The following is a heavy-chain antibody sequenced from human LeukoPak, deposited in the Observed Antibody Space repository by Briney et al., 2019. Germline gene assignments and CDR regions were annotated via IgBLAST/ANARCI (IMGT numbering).Heavy chain of an antibody. J-gene: IGHJ4*02. CDR2: ISGGGGFT. Sequence: PGGSLRLSCAASGFTFSSYAMSWVRQSPGKGLGWVSVISGGGGFTYYADSVKGRFTISRDNSKNTLYLQMNSLRADDTAVYYCAKFYDISTGYSDYWGQGTLVTVSS. CDR3: AKFYDISTGYSDY. CDR1: GFTFSSYA. V-gene: IGHV3-23*01. D-gene: IGHD3-9*01.